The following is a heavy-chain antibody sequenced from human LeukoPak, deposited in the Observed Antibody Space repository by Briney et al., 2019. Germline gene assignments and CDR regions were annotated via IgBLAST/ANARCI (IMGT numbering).Heavy chain of an antibody. D-gene: IGHD3-22*01. CDR3: TRPSYDSSVSGVVY. V-gene: IGHV3-73*01. Sequence: PGGSLRLSCATSGFTFSGSAIHWDRQASGKGLEWVGRIRSKANSYATTDVASVKGRFTISRDDSKNTAYLEMSSLKTEDTAVYYCTRPSYDSSVSGVVYWGQGTLVTVSS. J-gene: IGHJ4*02. CDR1: GFTFSGSA. CDR2: IRSKANSYAT.